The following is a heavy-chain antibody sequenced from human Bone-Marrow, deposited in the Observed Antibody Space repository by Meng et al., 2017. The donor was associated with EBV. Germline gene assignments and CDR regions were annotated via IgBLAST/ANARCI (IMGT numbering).Heavy chain of an antibody. Sequence: QVQLVQSGSEFKKPGASVKVSCKASGYPFTDYFLNWVRQAPGQGLEWMGWINTNTGNPTYAQGFTGRFVFSLDTSVSTAYLQISSLKAEDTAVYYCARFGELFRNWFDPWGQGTLVTVSS. CDR2: INTNTGNP. D-gene: IGHD3-10*01. CDR3: ARFGELFRNWFDP. J-gene: IGHJ5*02. CDR1: GYPFTDYF. V-gene: IGHV7-4-1*02.